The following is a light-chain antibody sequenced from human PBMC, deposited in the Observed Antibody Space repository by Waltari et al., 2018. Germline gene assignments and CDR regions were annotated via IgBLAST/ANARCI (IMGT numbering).Light chain of an antibody. V-gene: IGLV2-23*02. J-gene: IGLJ3*02. CDR2: EVI. CDR1: SSDIGTYNL. Sequence: QSALTQPASVSGSPGQSITISCTGTSSDIGTYNLVSWCQQYPGKVPKLILYEVIKRPSGVSNLFSGAKSGNTASLTISGRQAEDEAHYYCSSYAGGSWVFGRGTKVTVL. CDR3: SSYAGGSWV.